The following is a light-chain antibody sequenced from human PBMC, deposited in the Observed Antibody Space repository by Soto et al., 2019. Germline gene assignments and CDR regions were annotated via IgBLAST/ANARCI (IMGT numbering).Light chain of an antibody. CDR2: DNN. CDR3: GTWDSSLSTGWV. V-gene: IGLV1-51*01. Sequence: QSVLTQPPSVSAAPGQRVTISCSGSSSNIGSNYVSWYQQLPGTVPKLIIYDNNKRPSGIPDRFSGSKSGTSATLGITGLQTGDEADYYCGTWDSSLSTGWVFGGGTKLTVL. CDR1: SSNIGSNY. J-gene: IGLJ3*02.